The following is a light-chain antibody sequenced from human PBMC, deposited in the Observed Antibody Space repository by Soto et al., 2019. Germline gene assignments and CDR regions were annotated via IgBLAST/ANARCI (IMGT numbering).Light chain of an antibody. CDR2: GAS. Sequence: QLTQSPSSLSASVGDRVTITCRASQDISRYLAWYQQKAGKAPKILIYGASKLQSGVPSRLSGFGSGTKFTLTISSLQPEDVATYHCQQLQRTPFTFGPGTTVDV. CDR3: QQLQRTPFT. J-gene: IGKJ3*01. V-gene: IGKV1-9*01. CDR1: QDISRY.